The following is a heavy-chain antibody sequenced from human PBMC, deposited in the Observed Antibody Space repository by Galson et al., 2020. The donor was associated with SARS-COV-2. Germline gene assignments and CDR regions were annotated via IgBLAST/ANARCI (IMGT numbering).Heavy chain of an antibody. V-gene: IGHV3-66*01. J-gene: IGHJ3*02. CDR1: GFTVTSNS. D-gene: IGHD4-4*01. Sequence: GESLKISCAASGFTVTSNSMSWVRQVPGKGLEWVSVIYGGGDNTHYADSVQGRFSISIDSSKNTLNLQMNSLRADDTAVYYCARVLGDDYSRNSFDIWGQGTMVTVSS. CDR3: ARVLGDDYSRNSFDI. CDR2: IYGGGDNT.